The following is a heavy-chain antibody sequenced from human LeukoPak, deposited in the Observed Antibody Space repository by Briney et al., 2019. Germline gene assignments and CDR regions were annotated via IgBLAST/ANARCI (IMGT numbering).Heavy chain of an antibody. CDR2: MTPNSGNT. V-gene: IGHV1-8*02. CDR3: VRVVGYHGSDTYYKEGFDP. J-gene: IGHJ5*02. Sequence: ASVMVSCKASGYTFTNYDINWVRQAAGQGLEWMGWMTPNSGNTGYAQKFQGRVTMTRDASINTAYMELSSLRSEDTAVYYCVRVVGYHGSDTYYKEGFDPWGQGTLVTVSS. CDR1: GYTFTNYD. D-gene: IGHD3-10*01.